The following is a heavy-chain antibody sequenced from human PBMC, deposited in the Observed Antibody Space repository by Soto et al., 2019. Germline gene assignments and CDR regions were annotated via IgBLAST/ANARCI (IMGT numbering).Heavy chain of an antibody. D-gene: IGHD3-10*01. CDR3: ARLQFGEGFDY. J-gene: IGHJ4*02. V-gene: IGHV4-30-2*01. CDR1: GGSISGGGFS. CDR2: ILHSGGT. Sequence: PSETLSLTCAVSGGSISGGGFSWSWIRQPPGKGLEWIGYILHSGGTQYNPSLKSRVSMSVDKSKNQFSLHLTSVTAADTAVYYCARLQFGEGFDYWGLGALVTVSS.